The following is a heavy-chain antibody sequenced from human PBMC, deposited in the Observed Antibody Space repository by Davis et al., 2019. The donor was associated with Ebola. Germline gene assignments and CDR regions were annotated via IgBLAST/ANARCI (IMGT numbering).Heavy chain of an antibody. J-gene: IGHJ5*02. CDR3: ARDGFVGELQGGNWFDP. V-gene: IGHV1-2*02. CDR2: INPNSGGT. CDR1: GYTFTGYY. Sequence: ASVKVSCKASGYTFTGYYMHWVRQAPGQGLEWMGWINPNSGGTNYAQKFQGRVTMTRDTSISTAYMELSRLRSDDTAVYYCARDGFVGELQGGNWFDPWGQGTLVTVSS. D-gene: IGHD1-7*01.